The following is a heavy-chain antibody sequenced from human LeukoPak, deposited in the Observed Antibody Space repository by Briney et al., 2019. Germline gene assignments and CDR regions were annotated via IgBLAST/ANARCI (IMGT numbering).Heavy chain of an antibody. J-gene: IGHJ6*02. CDR1: GFTFSPYS. Sequence: GGSLRLSCAASGFTFSPYSMNWVRQAPGKGLEWVSYISSSSTTIYYADSVKGRFTISRDNAKNSLYLQMNSPRAEDTAVYYCARDDYDILTGYYNYYYYGMDVWGQGTTVTVSS. D-gene: IGHD3-9*01. V-gene: IGHV3-48*04. CDR2: ISSSSTTI. CDR3: ARDDYDILTGYYNYYYYGMDV.